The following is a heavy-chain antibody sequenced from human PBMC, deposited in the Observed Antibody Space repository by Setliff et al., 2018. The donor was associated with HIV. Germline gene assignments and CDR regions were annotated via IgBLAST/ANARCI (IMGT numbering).Heavy chain of an antibody. CDR3: ARVGPGHRDGKIYDTFDI. CDR1: DYTFATYW. D-gene: IGHD5-12*01. Sequence: GESLKISCKALDYTFATYWIAWVRQKPGEGLEWMGRIDPSDSYTDYSQSFHGHVTLSVDRSINTAYLQWSSLKASDTAMYYCARVGPGHRDGKIYDTFDIWGQGTLVTVSS. V-gene: IGHV5-10-1*01. CDR2: IDPSDSYT. J-gene: IGHJ3*02.